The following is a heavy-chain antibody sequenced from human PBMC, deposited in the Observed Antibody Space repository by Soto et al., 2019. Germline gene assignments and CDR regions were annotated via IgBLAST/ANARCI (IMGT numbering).Heavy chain of an antibody. J-gene: IGHJ6*02. Sequence: QLQLQESGSGLVKPSQTLSLTCAVSGGSISSGGYSWSWIRQPPGKVLEWIGYIYNSGSTYYNPSLKSRVTRAVDRSKNQFSLKLSSVSAADTAVYDCACSGYCHNSSIDVWGQGTTVTVSS. D-gene: IGHD3-22*01. CDR1: GGSISSGGYS. V-gene: IGHV4-30-2*01. CDR3: ACSGYCHNSSIDV. CDR2: IYNSGST.